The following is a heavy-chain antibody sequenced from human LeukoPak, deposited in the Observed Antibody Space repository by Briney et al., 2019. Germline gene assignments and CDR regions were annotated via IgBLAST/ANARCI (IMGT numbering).Heavy chain of an antibody. V-gene: IGHV3-23*01. D-gene: IGHD2-2*01. CDR1: GFTFSNYG. CDR2: ISYDDGAT. Sequence: GGSLRLSCAASGFTFSNYGMSWVRQAPGKGLEWVSTISYDDGATYYADSVKGRFTISRDNSKNTLYLQMSSLRAADTAVYYCAKRHCSTTNCYYYFDYWGQGTLVTVSS. J-gene: IGHJ4*02. CDR3: AKRHCSTTNCYYYFDY.